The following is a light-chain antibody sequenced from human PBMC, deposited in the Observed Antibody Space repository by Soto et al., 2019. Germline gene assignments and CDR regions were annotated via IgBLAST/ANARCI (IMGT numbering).Light chain of an antibody. CDR1: QSISSY. CDR3: QQYSSYPLT. CDR2: AAS. V-gene: IGKV1-39*01. Sequence: DIQMTQSPSSLSASVGDRVTITCRASQSISSYLNWYQQKPGKAPKLLIYAASSWQSGVPSSFSGSGSGTEFTLTISSLQPDDFASYYCQQYSSYPLTFGGGTKVDI. J-gene: IGKJ4*01.